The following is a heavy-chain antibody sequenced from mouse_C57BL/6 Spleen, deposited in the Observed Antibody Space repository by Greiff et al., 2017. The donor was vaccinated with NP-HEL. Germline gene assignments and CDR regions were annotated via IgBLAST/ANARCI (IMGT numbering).Heavy chain of an antibody. CDR1: GYTFTSYW. CDR3: TRSTSYDGYSLFDY. CDR2: IDPSDSYT. D-gene: IGHD2-3*01. V-gene: IGHV1-69*01. Sequence: QVQLKQPGAELVMPGASVKLSCKASGYTFTSYWMHWVKQRPGQGLEWIGEIDPSDSYTNYTQKFKGQSTLTVDKSSSTAYMQLSSLTSEDSAVYYCTRSTSYDGYSLFDYWGQGTTLTVSS. J-gene: IGHJ2*01.